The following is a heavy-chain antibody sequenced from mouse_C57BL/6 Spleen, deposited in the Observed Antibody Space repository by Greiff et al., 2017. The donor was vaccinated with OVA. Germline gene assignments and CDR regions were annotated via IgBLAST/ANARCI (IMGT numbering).Heavy chain of an antibody. CDR2: IDPSDSET. CDR3: ARDGNYSNYGLAY. CDR1: GYTFTSYW. Sequence: QVQLQQPGAELVRPGSSVKLSCKASGYTFTSYWMHWVKQRPIQGLEWIGNIDPSDSETHYNQKFKDKATLTVDKSSSTAYMQLSSLTSEDSAVYYCARDGNYSNYGLAYWGQGTLVTVSA. V-gene: IGHV1-52*01. D-gene: IGHD2-5*01. J-gene: IGHJ3*01.